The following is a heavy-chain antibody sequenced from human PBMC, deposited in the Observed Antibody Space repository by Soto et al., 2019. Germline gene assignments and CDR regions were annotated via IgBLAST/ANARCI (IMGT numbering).Heavy chain of an antibody. CDR2: ISGSGGST. J-gene: IGHJ4*02. D-gene: IGHD2-2*01. CDR1: GFTFSSYA. Sequence: EVQLLESGGGLVQPGGSLRLSCAASGFTFSSYAMSWVRQAPGKGLEWVSAISGSGGSTYYADSVQGRFTISRDNSKNRLYLQRNSLRAEDTAVYYCAKGRGYCTSTSCYVGSDYWGQGTLVTVSS. V-gene: IGHV3-23*01. CDR3: AKGRGYCTSTSCYVGSDY.